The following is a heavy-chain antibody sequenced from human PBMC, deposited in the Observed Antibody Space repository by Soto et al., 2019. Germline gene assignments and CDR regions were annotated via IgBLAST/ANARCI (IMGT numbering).Heavy chain of an antibody. J-gene: IGHJ6*02. D-gene: IGHD3-10*01. V-gene: IGHV3-74*01. CDR3: ARGGPITMVRGVISGYYYGMDV. CDR2: INTDGSRT. CDR1: GFTFRNHW. Sequence: PGGSLRLSCAASGFTFRNHWMHWVRLSPGEGLVGVSRINTDGSRTDYADSVKGRFTISRDNAKNTLYLQMNSLRAEDTAVYYCARGGPITMVRGVISGYYYGMDVWGQGTTVTVSS.